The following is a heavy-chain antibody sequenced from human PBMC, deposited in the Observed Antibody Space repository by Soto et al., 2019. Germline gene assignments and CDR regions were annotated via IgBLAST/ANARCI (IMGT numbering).Heavy chain of an antibody. J-gene: IGHJ4*02. V-gene: IGHV1-69*02. CDR3: ARQYCSGGSCYFDY. Sequence: QVQLVQSGAEVKKPGSSVKVSCKASGGTFSSYTISWVRQAPGQGLEWMGRIIPILGIANYAQKFQGRVTITEDKSTSTAYMELSSLRSEDTAVYYCARQYCSGGSCYFDYWGQGTLVTVSS. D-gene: IGHD2-15*01. CDR2: IIPILGIA. CDR1: GGTFSSYT.